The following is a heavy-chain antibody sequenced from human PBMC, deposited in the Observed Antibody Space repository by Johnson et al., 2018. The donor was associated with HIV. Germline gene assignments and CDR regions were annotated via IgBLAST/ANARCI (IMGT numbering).Heavy chain of an antibody. V-gene: IGHV3-7*01. Sequence: VQLVESGGGVVQPGGSLRLSCVVSGFTFSNYWMEWVRQAPGKGLEWVANIKQDGSEKYYVDSVKGRFTISRDNAKNSLYLQMNSLRAEDTAVYYWAREGIVGATDDAFDIWGQGTIVTGSS. CDR1: GFTFSNYW. J-gene: IGHJ3*02. D-gene: IGHD1-26*01. CDR3: AREGIVGATDDAFDI. CDR2: IKQDGSEK.